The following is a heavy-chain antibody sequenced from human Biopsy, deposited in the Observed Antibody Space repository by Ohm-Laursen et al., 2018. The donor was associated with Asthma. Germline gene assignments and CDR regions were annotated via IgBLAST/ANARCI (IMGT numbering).Heavy chain of an antibody. CDR2: IKHDGSEK. CDR1: GFTFGDYC. CDR3: ARTFHFWSPYHAEHYQL. D-gene: IGHD3-3*02. Sequence: SLRLSCAASGFTFGDYCMSWVRQVPGKGLEWVANIKHDGSEKNHVDSLKGRFTISRDNAKNSLYLQMNSLRAEDTAVYYCARTFHFWSPYHAEHYQLWGQGTPVTVSS. J-gene: IGHJ1*01. V-gene: IGHV3-7*01.